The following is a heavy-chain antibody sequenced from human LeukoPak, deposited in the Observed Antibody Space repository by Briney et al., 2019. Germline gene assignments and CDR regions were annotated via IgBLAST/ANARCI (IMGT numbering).Heavy chain of an antibody. D-gene: IGHD1-26*01. CDR1: GFTFSSYE. Sequence: GGSLRLSCAASGFTFSSYEMNWVRQGPGKGLEWVSYISSSGSTIYYADSVKGRFTISRDNAKNSLYLQMNSLRAEDTAVYYCARDPEWELLGYFDYWGQGTLVTVSS. CDR2: ISSSGSTI. V-gene: IGHV3-48*03. CDR3: ARDPEWELLGYFDY. J-gene: IGHJ4*02.